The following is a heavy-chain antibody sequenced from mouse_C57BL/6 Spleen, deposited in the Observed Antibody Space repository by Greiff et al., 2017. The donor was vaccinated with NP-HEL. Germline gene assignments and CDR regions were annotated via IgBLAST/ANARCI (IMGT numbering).Heavy chain of an antibody. Sequence: VQLQQSGAELVKPGASVKLSCKASGYTFTSYWMHWVKQRPGQGLEWIGMIHPNSGSTNYNEKFKSKATLTVDKSSSTAYMQLSSLTSEDSAVYYCARSDYGSPDWYFDVWGTGTTVTVSS. V-gene: IGHV1-64*01. CDR2: IHPNSGST. CDR1: GYTFTSYW. D-gene: IGHD1-1*01. CDR3: ARSDYGSPDWYFDV. J-gene: IGHJ1*03.